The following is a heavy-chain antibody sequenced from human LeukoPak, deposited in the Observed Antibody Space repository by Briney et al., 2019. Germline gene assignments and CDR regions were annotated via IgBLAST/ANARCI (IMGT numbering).Heavy chain of an antibody. V-gene: IGHV5-51*01. CDR2: IYPGDSDT. CDR1: GYSFTSYW. J-gene: IGHJ3*01. CDR3: GRLSAMIVVVNDAFDV. Sequence: GESLQISCKGSGYSFTSYWIGWVRQMPGKGLEWMGIIYPGDSDTRYSPSFQGQVTISADKSISTAYLQWSSLKASDTAMYYCGRLSAMIVVVNDAFDVWGQGTMVTVSS. D-gene: IGHD3-22*01.